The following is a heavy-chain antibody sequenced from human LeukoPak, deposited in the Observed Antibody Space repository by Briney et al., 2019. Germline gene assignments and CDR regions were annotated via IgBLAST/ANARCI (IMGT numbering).Heavy chain of an antibody. J-gene: IGHJ3*02. V-gene: IGHV1-3*01. D-gene: IGHD4-17*01. CDR1: GYTFTSYA. CDR3: ARQRTTVTSHDAFDI. Sequence: ASVKVSCKASGYTFTSYAMHWVRQAPGQGLEWMGWINAGNGNTKYSQKFQGRVTMTRNTSISTAYMELSSLRSEDTAVYYCARQRTTVTSHDAFDIWGQGTMATVSS. CDR2: INAGNGNT.